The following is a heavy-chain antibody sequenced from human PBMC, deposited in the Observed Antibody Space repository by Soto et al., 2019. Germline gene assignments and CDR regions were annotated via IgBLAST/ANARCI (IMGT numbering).Heavy chain of an antibody. V-gene: IGHV3-74*01. CDR1: GFTFNTHW. J-gene: IGHJ4*02. CDR3: VRGGAMGLDY. CDR2: IYLDCITT. D-gene: IGHD1-26*01. Sequence: EVQLVESGGGVVQPGGYLRLSCTAAGFTFNTHWMHWVRQAPGKGLVCVSRIYLDCITTNYADSVKGRLTGSRDNAKKKVYLHVNTLRDEDTVVYYCVRGGAMGLDYLGQGTLVTVSS.